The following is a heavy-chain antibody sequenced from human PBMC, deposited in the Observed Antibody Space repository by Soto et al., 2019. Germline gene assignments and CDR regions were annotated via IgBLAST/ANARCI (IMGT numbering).Heavy chain of an antibody. CDR1: GFTFSSYS. Sequence: GGSLRLSCAASGFTFSSYSMNWVRQAPGKGLEWVSSISSSSSYIYYADSVKGRFTISRDNAKNSLYLQMNSLRAEDTAVYYCARDRGVVVVAAPLQPMIDPWGQGTLVTVSS. J-gene: IGHJ5*02. D-gene: IGHD2-15*01. CDR3: ARDRGVVVVAAPLQPMIDP. CDR2: ISSSSSYI. V-gene: IGHV3-21*01.